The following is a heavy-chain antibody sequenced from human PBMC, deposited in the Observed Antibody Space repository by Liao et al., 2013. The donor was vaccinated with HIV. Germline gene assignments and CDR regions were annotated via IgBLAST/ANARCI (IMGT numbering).Heavy chain of an antibody. CDR3: ASSRGYYDSSGYYIFYMDV. V-gene: IGHV4-4*07. CDR2: IYTSGST. D-gene: IGHD3-22*01. Sequence: SSYYWSWIRQPAGKGLEWIGRIYTSGSTNYNPSLKSRVTMSVDTSKNQFSLKLSSVTAADTAVYYCASSRGYYDSSGYYIFYMDVWGKGTTVTVSS. CDR1: SSYY. J-gene: IGHJ6*03.